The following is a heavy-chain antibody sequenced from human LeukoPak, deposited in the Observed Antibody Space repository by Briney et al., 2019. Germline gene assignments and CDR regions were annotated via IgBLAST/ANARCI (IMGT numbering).Heavy chain of an antibody. CDR3: ARDLGGSSN. J-gene: IGHJ4*02. CDR2: INHSGST. D-gene: IGHD2-15*01. V-gene: IGHV4-39*07. CDR1: GGSISSSSYY. Sequence: SETLSLTCTVSGGSISSSSYYWGWIRQPPGKGLEWIGEINHSGSTNYNPSLKSRVTISVDTSKNQFSLKLSSVTAADTAVYYCARDLGGSSNWGQGTLVTVSS.